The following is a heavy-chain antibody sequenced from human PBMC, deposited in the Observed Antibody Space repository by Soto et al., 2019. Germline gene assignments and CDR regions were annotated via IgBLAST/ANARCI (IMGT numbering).Heavy chain of an antibody. CDR1: GFTFSSSA. Sequence: GGSLRLSCVASGFTFSSSAMSWVRQAPEKGLEWVSAISGSGDNTHYADSVKGRFTISRDNSKNTLYLQMNSLRVEDTAVYYCAKDPYYYDNNDDGHWGQGTXVTVSS. D-gene: IGHD3-22*01. V-gene: IGHV3-23*01. CDR3: AKDPYYYDNNDDGH. J-gene: IGHJ4*02. CDR2: ISGSGDNT.